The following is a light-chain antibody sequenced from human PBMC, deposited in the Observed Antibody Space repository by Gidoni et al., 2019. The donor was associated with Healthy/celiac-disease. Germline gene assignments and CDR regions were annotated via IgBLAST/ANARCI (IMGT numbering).Light chain of an antibody. CDR3: QQYYSTPRRT. Sequence: DIQMTQSPSSLSASVGDRVTITCRASQGISNSLAWYQQKPGKAPKLLLYAASRLESGVPSRFSGSGSGTDYTLTISSRQPEDFATYYCQQYYSTPRRTFGGXTKVEIK. V-gene: IGKV1-NL1*01. CDR1: QGISNS. CDR2: AAS. J-gene: IGKJ4*01.